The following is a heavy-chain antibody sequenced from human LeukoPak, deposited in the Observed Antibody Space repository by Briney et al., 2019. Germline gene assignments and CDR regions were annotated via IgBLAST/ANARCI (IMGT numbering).Heavy chain of an antibody. CDR2: VTGSGTTT. CDR3: VKDAGTA. J-gene: IGHJ5*02. CDR1: GFTFSNYA. V-gene: IGHV3-23*01. Sequence: GGSLRFSCAASGFTFSNYAMSWVRQAHGKGLEWVSAVTGSGTTTYYADSVKGRFTISRDNAKNSLYLQMNSLRAEDTALYYCVKDAGTAWGQGTLVTVSS. D-gene: IGHD2-8*02.